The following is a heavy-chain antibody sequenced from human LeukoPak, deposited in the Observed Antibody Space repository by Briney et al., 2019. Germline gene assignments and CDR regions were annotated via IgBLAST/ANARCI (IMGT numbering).Heavy chain of an antibody. J-gene: IGHJ5*02. Sequence: GGSLRLSCAPSGFTFSSYWMHWVRQAPGKAGVWVSRINSDGSSTSYADSVKGQFTISRDNAKNKLYLQMNSLRAEDTAVYYCARAGGNWFDPWGQGTLVAVSS. D-gene: IGHD2-15*01. V-gene: IGHV3-74*01. CDR2: INSDGSST. CDR1: GFTFSSYW. CDR3: ARAGGNWFDP.